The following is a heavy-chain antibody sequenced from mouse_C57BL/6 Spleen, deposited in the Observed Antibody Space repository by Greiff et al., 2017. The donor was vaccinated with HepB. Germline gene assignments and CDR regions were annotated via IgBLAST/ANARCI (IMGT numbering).Heavy chain of an antibody. CDR3: ACPIHYYGSSSYYFDY. Sequence: VQLQQPGTELVKPGASVKLSCKASGYTFTSYWMHWVKQRPGQGLEWIGNINPSNGGTNYNEKFKSKATLTVDKSSSTAYMQLSSLTSEDSAVYYCACPIHYYGSSSYYFDYWGQGTTLTVSS. CDR1: GYTFTSYW. J-gene: IGHJ2*01. D-gene: IGHD1-1*01. CDR2: INPSNGGT. V-gene: IGHV1-53*01.